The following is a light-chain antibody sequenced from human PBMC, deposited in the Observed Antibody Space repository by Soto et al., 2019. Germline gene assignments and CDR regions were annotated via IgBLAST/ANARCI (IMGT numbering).Light chain of an antibody. Sequence: EIVMTQSPATLSVSPGETATLSCRASQSVSSSLAWYQQKPGQAPRLLISDASTRAAGLPARFSGSGSGTEFTLTISSLQSEDLAVYFCQQSNNWPKTFGQGTKVEMK. V-gene: IGKV3-15*01. J-gene: IGKJ1*01. CDR3: QQSNNWPKT. CDR1: QSVSSS. CDR2: DAS.